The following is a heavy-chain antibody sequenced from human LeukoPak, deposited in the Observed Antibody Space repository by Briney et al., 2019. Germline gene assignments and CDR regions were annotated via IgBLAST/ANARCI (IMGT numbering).Heavy chain of an antibody. Sequence: SVKISCKASGGTFSSYAISWVRQAPGQGLEWMGGIIPIFGTANYAQKFQGRVTITTDESTSTAYMELSSLRSEDTAVYYCASLAVAGRIIDAFDIWGQGTMVTVSS. CDR3: ASLAVAGRIIDAFDI. D-gene: IGHD6-19*01. CDR2: IIPIFGTA. V-gene: IGHV1-69*05. CDR1: GGTFSSYA. J-gene: IGHJ3*02.